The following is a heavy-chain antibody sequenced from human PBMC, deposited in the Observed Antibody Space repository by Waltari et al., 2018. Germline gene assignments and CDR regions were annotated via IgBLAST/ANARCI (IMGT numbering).Heavy chain of an antibody. CDR1: GFTLSNYY. CDR2: MAGDESDT. V-gene: IGHV3-74*01. Sequence: EVQLVESGGGLSQPGGSLRLSCVASGFTLSNYYMHWVRQAPGKGLVWVSRMAGDESDTTYADSVKGRFTFSRDSAKNTLYLQMNSLRAEDTAVYFCARDGHASGSDFDYWGQGTLVTVSS. D-gene: IGHD3-16*01. J-gene: IGHJ4*02. CDR3: ARDGHASGSDFDY.